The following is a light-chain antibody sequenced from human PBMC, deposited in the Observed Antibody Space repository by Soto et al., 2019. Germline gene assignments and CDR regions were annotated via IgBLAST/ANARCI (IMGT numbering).Light chain of an antibody. Sequence: DIQLTQSPSSLSASVGDRVTITCRASQSISNYLNWYQQKPGKAPKLLIYAASSLQSGVPSRFSGSGSGTDFTLTISSLQPEDFETYYCQQSYSNPRTFGQGTKVDIK. V-gene: IGKV1-39*01. CDR1: QSISNY. CDR2: AAS. J-gene: IGKJ1*01. CDR3: QQSYSNPRT.